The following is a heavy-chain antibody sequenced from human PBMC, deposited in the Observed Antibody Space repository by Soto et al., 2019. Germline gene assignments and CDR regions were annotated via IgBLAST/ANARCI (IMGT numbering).Heavy chain of an antibody. Sequence: EVQLLESGGGLVQPGGSLRLSCVVSGLHFRMFGMTWVRQAPGKGLEWVSSISDDGGSTYYADSVKGRFTISRDNSKNTPYLQMNSLRAEDTAVYYCAKRVLYSSSSPQLDYWGQGTLLTVSS. CDR3: AKRVLYSSSSPQLDY. CDR1: GLHFRMFG. CDR2: ISDDGGST. J-gene: IGHJ4*02. D-gene: IGHD6-6*01. V-gene: IGHV3-23*01.